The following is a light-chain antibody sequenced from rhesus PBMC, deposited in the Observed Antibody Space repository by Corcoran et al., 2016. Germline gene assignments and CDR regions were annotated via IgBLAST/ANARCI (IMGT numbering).Light chain of an antibody. V-gene: IGKV1-21*01. CDR2: KAS. Sequence: DIQMTQSPSSLSASVGDRVTITCRASQGINSWLDWYQQKPGTAPKLLIYKASSLESGIPSRFSGSGSGTDLTLPISSLQPEDFATYYCQQYNSAPFTFGPGTKLDIK. CDR3: QQYNSAPFT. CDR1: QGINSW. J-gene: IGKJ3*01.